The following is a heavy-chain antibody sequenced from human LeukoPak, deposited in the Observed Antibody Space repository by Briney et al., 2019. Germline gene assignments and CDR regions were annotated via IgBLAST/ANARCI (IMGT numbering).Heavy chain of an antibody. CDR3: AREDRNAFDI. CDR2: INPYNINT. Sequence: ASVKVSCKASGYTFSNYGVNRVRQAPGQGLEWMGWINPYNINTLYSARFQGRVIMTRDTSTSTVYMELGGLRSDDTAVYFCAREDRNAFDIWGQGTMITVSS. D-gene: IGHD1-14*01. CDR1: GYTFSNYG. V-gene: IGHV1-18*01. J-gene: IGHJ3*02.